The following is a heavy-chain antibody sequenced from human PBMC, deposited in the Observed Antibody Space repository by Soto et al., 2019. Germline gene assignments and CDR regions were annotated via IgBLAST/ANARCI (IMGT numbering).Heavy chain of an antibody. D-gene: IGHD3-3*01. J-gene: IGHJ4*02. Sequence: QVQLVESGGGVVQPGRSLRLSCAASGFTFSSYGMHWVRQAPGKGLEWVAVISYDGSNKYYADSVKGRFTISRDNSKNTLYLQMNSLRAEDTAVYYCAKGHYDFWSGYPAPDYWGQGTLVTVSS. CDR1: GFTFSSYG. CDR3: AKGHYDFWSGYPAPDY. V-gene: IGHV3-30*18. CDR2: ISYDGSNK.